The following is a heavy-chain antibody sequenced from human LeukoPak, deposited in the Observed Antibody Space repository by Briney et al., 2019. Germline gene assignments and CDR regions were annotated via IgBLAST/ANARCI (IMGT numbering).Heavy chain of an antibody. D-gene: IGHD6-13*01. CDR3: AKDRSVAAAGTLDY. J-gene: IGHJ4*02. CDR2: IRYDGSNK. V-gene: IGHV3-30*02. CDR1: GFTFSSYG. Sequence: GGSLRLSCAASGFTFSSYGMHWVRQAPGKGLEWVAFIRYDGSNKYYADSVKGRFTISRDNSKNTLYLQMNSLRAEDTAVYYCAKDRSVAAAGTLDYWGQGTLVTVSS.